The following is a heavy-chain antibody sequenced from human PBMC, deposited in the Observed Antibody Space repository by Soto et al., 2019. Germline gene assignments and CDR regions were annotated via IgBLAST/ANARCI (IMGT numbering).Heavy chain of an antibody. CDR3: VKEANPFINTLVVLIFDY. D-gene: IGHD3-22*01. V-gene: IGHV3-64D*08. Sequence: EVQLVESGGGLVQPGGSLRLSCSASGFTFSMHSMHWVRQTPGKALEYVSAISRDGRSTFYADSVKGRFTISRDNSKNTLYLRMNSLISDDTAVYYCVKEANPFINTLVVLIFDYWGQGTQVTVSS. CDR2: ISRDGRST. J-gene: IGHJ4*02. CDR1: GFTFSMHS.